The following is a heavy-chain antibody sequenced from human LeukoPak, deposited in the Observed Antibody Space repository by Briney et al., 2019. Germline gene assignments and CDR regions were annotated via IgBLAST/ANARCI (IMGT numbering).Heavy chain of an antibody. V-gene: IGHV3-48*04. CDR2: ISSTGGTI. CDR1: GFTFSSNS. CDR3: ASRKSAAGIDY. D-gene: IGHD6-13*01. Sequence: PGGSLRLSCAASGFTFSSNSMNWVRQAPGKGLEWVSYISSTGGTIYYADSMKGRFTISRDSAKNSLYLQMNSLRAEDTAVYYCASRKSAAGIDYWGQGTLVTVSS. J-gene: IGHJ4*02.